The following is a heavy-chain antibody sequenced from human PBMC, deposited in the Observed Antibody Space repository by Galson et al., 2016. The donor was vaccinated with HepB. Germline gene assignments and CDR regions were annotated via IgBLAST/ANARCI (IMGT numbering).Heavy chain of an antibody. Sequence: SLRLSCAVSGFTFTTYSMSWVRQVPGKGLEWVSSISGRSSYIYYADSVKGRFTISRDNARNSLYLKINSLRAEDTALYYCARLGAGAMPTNFEPDYYYGMDFWGQGTTVTVSS. V-gene: IGHV3-21*06. CDR3: ARLGAGAMPTNFEPDYYYGMDF. CDR2: ISGRSSYI. CDR1: GFTFTTYS. D-gene: IGHD3-9*01. J-gene: IGHJ6*02.